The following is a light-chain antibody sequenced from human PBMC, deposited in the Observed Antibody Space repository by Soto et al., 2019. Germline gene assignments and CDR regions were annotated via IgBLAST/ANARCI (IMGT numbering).Light chain of an antibody. V-gene: IGKV3-15*01. CDR2: GAS. Sequence: EIVLTQSPGILSLSPGERATLSCRASQSVSSNLAWYQQKPGQAPRLLIYGASTRATGIPARFSGSGSGTEFTLTISSLQSEDFAVYYCQQYNNWPPLFGQGTKVDIK. CDR3: QQYNNWPPL. J-gene: IGKJ1*01. CDR1: QSVSSN.